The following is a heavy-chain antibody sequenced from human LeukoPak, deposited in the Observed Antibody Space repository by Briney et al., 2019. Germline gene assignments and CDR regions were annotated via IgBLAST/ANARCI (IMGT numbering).Heavy chain of an antibody. CDR2: SHTSGIT. D-gene: IGHD1-26*01. Sequence: SETMSLASTVAGRSISSHYGSWIRQLAGKGLEYIGRSHTSGITNYNHSLKSRVTMSGDTSKNQFSLKLSSVTAADTAVYYCARDLGSNYVYFDYWGQGSLVTVSS. V-gene: IGHV4-4*07. CDR3: ARDLGSNYVYFDY. J-gene: IGHJ4*02. CDR1: GRSISSHY.